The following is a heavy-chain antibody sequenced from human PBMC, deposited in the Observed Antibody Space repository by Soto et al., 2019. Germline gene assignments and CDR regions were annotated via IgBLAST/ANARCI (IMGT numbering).Heavy chain of an antibody. V-gene: IGHV4-31*03. Sequence: SETLSLTCTVSGGSISSGGYYWSWIRQHPGKGLEWIGYIYYSGSTYYNPSLKSRVTISVDTSKNQFSLKLSSVTAADTAVYYCARDVNSGYDFPNWFDPWGQGTLVTVSS. CDR1: GGSISSGGYY. CDR3: ARDVNSGYDFPNWFDP. J-gene: IGHJ5*02. D-gene: IGHD5-12*01. CDR2: IYYSGST.